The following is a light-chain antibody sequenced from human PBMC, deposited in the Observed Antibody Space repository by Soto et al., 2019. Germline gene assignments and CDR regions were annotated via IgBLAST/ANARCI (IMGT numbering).Light chain of an antibody. V-gene: IGKV1-5*01. CDR2: DAS. CDR1: QSISSW. CDR3: QQYNSYWK. J-gene: IGKJ1*01. Sequence: DVQMTQSPSTLSASVGDRVTITCRASQSISSWLAWYQQKPGKAPKLLIYDASSLESGVPSRFSGSGSGTEFTLTIRSLQPDDFATHYCQQYNSYWKFGQGTK.